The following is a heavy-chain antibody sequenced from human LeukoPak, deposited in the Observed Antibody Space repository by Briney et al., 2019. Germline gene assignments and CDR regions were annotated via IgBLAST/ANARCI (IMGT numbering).Heavy chain of an antibody. V-gene: IGHV4-4*02. CDR1: GGSISSSNW. CDR2: IYHSGST. D-gene: IGHD3-10*01. Sequence: SETLSLTSAVSGGSISSSNWWSWVRQPPGKGLEWIGEIYHSGSTNYNPSPKSRVTISVDKSKNQFSLKLSSVTAADTAVYYCARVNPHYYGSGIHAFDIWRQGTMVTVSS. CDR3: ARVNPHYYGSGIHAFDI. J-gene: IGHJ3*02.